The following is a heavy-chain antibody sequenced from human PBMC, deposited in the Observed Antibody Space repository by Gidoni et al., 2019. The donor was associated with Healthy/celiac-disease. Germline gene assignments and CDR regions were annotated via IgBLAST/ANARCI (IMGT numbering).Heavy chain of an antibody. J-gene: IGHJ4*02. CDR1: GGSISSYY. CDR3: ARDRRSGQYGGSSQYFDY. V-gene: IGHV4-59*01. Sequence: QVQLQESGPGLVKPSETLSLTCTVSGGSISSYYWSWIRQPPGKGLEWIGYIYYSGSTNYNPSLKSRVTISVDTSKNQFSLKLSSVTAADTAVYYCARDRRSGQYGGSSQYFDYWGQGTLVTVSS. D-gene: IGHD2-15*01. CDR2: IYYSGST.